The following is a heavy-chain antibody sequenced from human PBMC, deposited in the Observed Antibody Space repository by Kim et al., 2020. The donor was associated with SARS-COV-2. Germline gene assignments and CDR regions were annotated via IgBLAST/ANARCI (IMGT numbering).Heavy chain of an antibody. CDR1: GFTFSSYA. CDR3: VKAYYYDSSGLTVDFDY. V-gene: IGHV3-64D*09. CDR2: ISSNGGST. D-gene: IGHD3-22*01. J-gene: IGHJ4*02. Sequence: GGSLRLSCSASGFTFSSYAMHWVRQAPGKGLEYVSAISSNGGSTYYADSVKGRFTISRDNSTNTLYLQMSSLRAEDTAVYYCVKAYYYDSSGLTVDFDYWGQGTLVTVSS.